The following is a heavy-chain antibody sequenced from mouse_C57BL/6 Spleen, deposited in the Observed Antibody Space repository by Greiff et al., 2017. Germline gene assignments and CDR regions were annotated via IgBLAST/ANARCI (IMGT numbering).Heavy chain of an antibody. CDR1: GYTFTSYW. CDR3: ARSDDYGGGGDY. Sequence: QVQLQQPGAELVRPGSSVKLSCKASGYTFTSYWMHWVKQRPIQGLEWIGNIDPSDSETHYNQKFKDKATLTVDKSSSTAYMQLSSLTSEDSAVYYCARSDDYGGGGDYWGQGTSVTVSS. J-gene: IGHJ4*01. D-gene: IGHD2-4*01. V-gene: IGHV1-52*01. CDR2: IDPSDSET.